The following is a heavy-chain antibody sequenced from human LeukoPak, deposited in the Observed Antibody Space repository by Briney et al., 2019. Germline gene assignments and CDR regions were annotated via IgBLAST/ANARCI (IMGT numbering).Heavy chain of an antibody. CDR3: AKPRMITFGGVIVPTTYYLDY. CDR1: GFTFSSYA. CDR2: ISGSGGST. J-gene: IGHJ4*02. V-gene: IGHV3-23*01. Sequence: GGSLRLSRAASGFTFSSYAMSWVRQAPGKGLEWVSAISGSGGSTYYADSVKGRFTISRDNSKNTLYLQMNSLRAEDTAVYYCAKPRMITFGGVIVPTTYYLDYWGQGTLVTVSS. D-gene: IGHD3-16*02.